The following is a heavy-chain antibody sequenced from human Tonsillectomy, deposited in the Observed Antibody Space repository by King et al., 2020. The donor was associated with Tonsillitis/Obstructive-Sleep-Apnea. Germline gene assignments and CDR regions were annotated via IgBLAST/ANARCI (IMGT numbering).Heavy chain of an antibody. D-gene: IGHD2/OR15-2a*01. CDR3: ARGNRCYYFYMDV. Sequence: VQLQESGPGLVKPSGTLSLTCAVSGGSISDNKWWSWVRQPPGKGLEWVGEIYHSGGTNYNPSLKSRVTISVDKSKHQFSLKLDSVTAADTAVYYCARGNRCYYFYMDVWGKGITVTVSS. V-gene: IGHV4-4*02. J-gene: IGHJ6*03. CDR1: GGSISDNKW. CDR2: IYHSGGT.